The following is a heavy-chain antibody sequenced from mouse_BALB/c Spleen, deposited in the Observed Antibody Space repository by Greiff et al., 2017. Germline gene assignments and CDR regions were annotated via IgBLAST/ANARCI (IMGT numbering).Heavy chain of an antibody. Sequence: DVMLVESGGGLVKPGGSLKLSCAASGFTFSDYYMYWVRQTPEKRLEWVATISDGGSYTYYPDSVKGRFTISRDNAKNNLYLQMSSLKSEDTAMYYCARDRGNYVFYAMDYWGQGTSVTVSS. D-gene: IGHD2-1*01. CDR1: GFTFSDYY. CDR3: ARDRGNYVFYAMDY. CDR2: ISDGGSYT. J-gene: IGHJ4*01. V-gene: IGHV5-4*02.